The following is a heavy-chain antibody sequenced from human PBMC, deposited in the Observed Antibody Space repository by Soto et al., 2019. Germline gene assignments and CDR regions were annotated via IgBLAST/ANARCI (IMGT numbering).Heavy chain of an antibody. CDR3: ARAWSSGYSIAANWYFDL. CDR1: GGTFSSYA. Sequence: QVQLVQSGAEVKKPGSSVKVSCKASGGTFSSYAISWVRQAPGQGLEWMGGIIPIFGTANYAQKFQGRVTITADESTSTAYMELSSLRSEDTAVYYCARAWSSGYSIAANWYFDLWGRGTLVTVSS. V-gene: IGHV1-69*12. D-gene: IGHD3-22*01. J-gene: IGHJ2*01. CDR2: IIPIFGTA.